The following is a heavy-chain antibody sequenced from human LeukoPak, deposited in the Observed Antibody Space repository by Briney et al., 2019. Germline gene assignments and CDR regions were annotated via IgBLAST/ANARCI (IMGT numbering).Heavy chain of an antibody. CDR3: VGLVNNIDRGGSFDY. CDR1: GFTFSSYA. Sequence: PGESLRLSCAASGFTFSSYAMSWVRQAPGKGLELVSAISGSGGSTYYADSVKGRFTISRDNSKNTLYLQMNSLRAEDTAVYYCVGLVNNIDRGGSFDYWGQGTLVTVSS. V-gene: IGHV3-23*01. D-gene: IGHD3/OR15-3a*01. J-gene: IGHJ4*02. CDR2: ISGSGGST.